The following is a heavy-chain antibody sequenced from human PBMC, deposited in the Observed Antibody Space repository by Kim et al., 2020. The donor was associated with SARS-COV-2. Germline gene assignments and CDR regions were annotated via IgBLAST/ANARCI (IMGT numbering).Heavy chain of an antibody. J-gene: IGHJ4*02. V-gene: IGHV3-74*01. CDR3: ARRQYSSGYYYFDS. Sequence: YADSVKGRFTISSDNAKNTLYLQMNSLRAEDTAVYYCARRQYSSGYYYFDSWGQGTLVIVSS. D-gene: IGHD6-19*01.